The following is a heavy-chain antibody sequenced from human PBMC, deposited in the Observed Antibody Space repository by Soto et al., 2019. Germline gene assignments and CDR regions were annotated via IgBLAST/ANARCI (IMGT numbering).Heavy chain of an antibody. CDR2: IIPIFGTA. D-gene: IGHD3-22*01. Sequence: SVKLACKASGATFSIYAISWVRQAPGQGLEWMGGIIPIFGTANYAQKFQGRVTITADESTSTAYMELSSLRSEDTAVYYCACDVPYDNRANNWFDPWGQG. V-gene: IGHV1-69*13. CDR3: ACDVPYDNRANNWFDP. J-gene: IGHJ5*02. CDR1: GATFSIYA.